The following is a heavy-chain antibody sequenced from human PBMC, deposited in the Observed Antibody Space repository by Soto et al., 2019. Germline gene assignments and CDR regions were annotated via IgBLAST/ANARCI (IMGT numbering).Heavy chain of an antibody. V-gene: IGHV4-30-4*01. CDR3: ARSDNYVPFEY. CDR2: IYYSGYN. Sequence: QVQLQESGPGLVKPSQTLSLTCTVSGGSISSGDYKWSWIRQPPGKGLEWIGYIYYSGYNYNNPSLKSRVTMSVDTSKNLFSLNLSSVTAADTAVYYCARSDNYVPFEYWGQGTLVTVSS. CDR1: GGSISSGDYK. J-gene: IGHJ4*02. D-gene: IGHD4-4*01.